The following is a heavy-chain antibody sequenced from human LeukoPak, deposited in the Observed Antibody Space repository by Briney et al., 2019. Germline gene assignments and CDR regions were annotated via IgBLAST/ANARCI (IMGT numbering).Heavy chain of an antibody. Sequence: GGSLRLSCAASGFTFDDYAMHWVRQAPGKGLEWVSGISWNSGSIGYADSVKGRFTISRDNAKNSLYLQMNSLRAEDTAVYYCARDVARISDYWGQGALVTVSS. CDR2: ISWNSGSI. CDR1: GFTFDDYA. J-gene: IGHJ4*02. CDR3: ARDVARISDY. V-gene: IGHV3-9*01. D-gene: IGHD2-15*01.